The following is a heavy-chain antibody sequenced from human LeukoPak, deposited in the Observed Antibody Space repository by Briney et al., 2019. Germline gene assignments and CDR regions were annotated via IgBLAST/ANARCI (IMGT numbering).Heavy chain of an antibody. CDR2: IGTAGDT. CDR3: ARDEI. CDR1: GFTFSSYD. J-gene: IGHJ3*02. V-gene: IGHV3-13*01. Sequence: GGSLRLSCTASGFTFSSYDMHWVRQGTGKGLEWVSAIGTAGDTYYGGSVKGRFTISRDNAKNSMYLQMNSLRAEDTAVYYCARDEIWGQGTMVTVSS.